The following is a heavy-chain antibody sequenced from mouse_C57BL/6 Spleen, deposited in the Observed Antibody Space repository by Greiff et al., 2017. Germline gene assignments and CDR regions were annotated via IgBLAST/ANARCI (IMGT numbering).Heavy chain of an antibody. V-gene: IGHV1-64*01. CDR3: ARAPYGSSPYYYAMDY. Sequence: QVQLQQPGAELVKPGASVKLSCKASGYTFTSYWMHWVKQRPGQGLEWIGMIHPNSGSTNYNEKFKSKATLTVDKSSSTAYMQLSSLTSEDSAVYYCARAPYGSSPYYYAMDYWGQGTSVTVSS. D-gene: IGHD1-1*01. CDR1: GYTFTSYW. CDR2: IHPNSGST. J-gene: IGHJ4*01.